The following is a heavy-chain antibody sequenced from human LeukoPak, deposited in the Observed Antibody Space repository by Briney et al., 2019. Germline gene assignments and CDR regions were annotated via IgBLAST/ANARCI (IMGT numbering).Heavy chain of an antibody. J-gene: IGHJ4*02. CDR2: ISYDGSNK. D-gene: IGHD4-23*01. CDR3: ARAGYGGNFRNFDY. V-gene: IGHV3-30-3*01. Sequence: GGSLRLSCAASGFTFSSYAMHWVRQAPDKGLEWVAVISYDGSNKYYADSVKGRFTISRDNSKNTLYLQMNSLRAEDKAVYYCARAGYGGNFRNFDYWGQGTLVTVSS. CDR1: GFTFSSYA.